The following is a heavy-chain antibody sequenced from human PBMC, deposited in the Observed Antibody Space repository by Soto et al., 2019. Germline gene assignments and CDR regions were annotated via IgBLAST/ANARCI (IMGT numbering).Heavy chain of an antibody. CDR1: GGTFSSYA. J-gene: IGHJ4*02. V-gene: IGHV1-69*01. CDR2: IIPIFGTA. Sequence: QVQLVQSGAEVKKPGSSVKVSCKASGGTFSSYAISWVRQAPGQGLEWMGGIIPIFGTANYAQKFQGRVTITADESTSTAYLELSSLRSEDTAVYSCARDSLLWFGHSTYYFAYWGQGTLVTVSS. D-gene: IGHD3-10*01. CDR3: ARDSLLWFGHSTYYFAY.